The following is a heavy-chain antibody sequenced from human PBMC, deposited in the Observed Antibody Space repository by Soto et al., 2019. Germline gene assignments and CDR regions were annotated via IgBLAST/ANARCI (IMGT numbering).Heavy chain of an antibody. D-gene: IGHD1-1*01. CDR2: LNPNTGDS. CDR1: GYTFTSYD. V-gene: IGHV1-8*01. CDR3: ARRAETNGWNGFGADKYYFDF. Sequence: ASGKVSYKASGYTFTSYDIYWVRQATGQGLEWMGWLNPNTGDSAYAQKFQGRISVTSDTSINTVHMELSSLRSEDTAVYYCARRAETNGWNGFGADKYYFDFWGQGTRVTVS. J-gene: IGHJ4*02.